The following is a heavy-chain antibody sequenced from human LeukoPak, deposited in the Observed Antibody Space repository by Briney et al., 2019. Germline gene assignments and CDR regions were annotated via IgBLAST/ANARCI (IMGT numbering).Heavy chain of an antibody. CDR3: ARGVRWYVPILWFDP. V-gene: IGHV3-7*01. Sequence: PGGSLRLSCAASGFTFSSYWMSWVRQAPGKGLEWVANIKQDGSEKYYVDSVKGRFTISRDNAKNSLYLQMNSLRAEDTAVYYCARGVRWYVPILWFDPWGQGTLVTVSS. J-gene: IGHJ5*02. D-gene: IGHD6-13*01. CDR1: GFTFSSYW. CDR2: IKQDGSEK.